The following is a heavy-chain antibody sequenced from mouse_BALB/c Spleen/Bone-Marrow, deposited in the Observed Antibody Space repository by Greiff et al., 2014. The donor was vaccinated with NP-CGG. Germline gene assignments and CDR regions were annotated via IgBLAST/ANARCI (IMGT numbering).Heavy chain of an antibody. CDR1: GFNIKDTY. V-gene: IGHV14-3*02. CDR2: IDPANGNT. D-gene: IGHD2-3*01. CDR3: ARNGYYVYYYAMDY. Sequence: EVQLQESGAELVKPGASVKLSCTASGFNIKDTYMHWVKQRPEQGLEWIGRIDPANGNTKYDPKFQSKATITADTSSNTAYLQLSSLTSEDTAVYYCARNGYYVYYYAMDYWGQGTSVTVSS. J-gene: IGHJ4*01.